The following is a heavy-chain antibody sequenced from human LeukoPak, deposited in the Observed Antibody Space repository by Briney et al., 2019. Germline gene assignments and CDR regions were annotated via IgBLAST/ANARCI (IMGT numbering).Heavy chain of an antibody. V-gene: IGHV4-59*01. D-gene: IGHD3-22*01. CDR1: GGSFSSYF. J-gene: IGHJ3*02. Sequence: SETLSLTCTVSGGSFSSYFWSWIRQPPGKGLEWIGYIYYSGSTNYNPSLKSRVTISVDTSKNQFSLKLGSVTAADTAVYYSARDFRNYYDSSGYYHAFDIWGQGTMVTVSS. CDR2: IYYSGST. CDR3: ARDFRNYYDSSGYYHAFDI.